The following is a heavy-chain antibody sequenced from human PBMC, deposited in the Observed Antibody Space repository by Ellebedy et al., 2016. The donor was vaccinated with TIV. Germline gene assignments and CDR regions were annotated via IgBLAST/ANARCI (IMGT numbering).Heavy chain of an antibody. D-gene: IGHD1-26*01. J-gene: IGHJ4*02. Sequence: GESLKISCAASGFTFSSYSMNWVRQAPGKGLEWVSSISSSSSYIYYADSVKGRFTISRDNAKNSVYLQMNSLRAEDTAVYYCARRVGFDYWGQGTLVTVSS. CDR1: GFTFSSYS. CDR3: ARRVGFDY. V-gene: IGHV3-21*04. CDR2: ISSSSSYI.